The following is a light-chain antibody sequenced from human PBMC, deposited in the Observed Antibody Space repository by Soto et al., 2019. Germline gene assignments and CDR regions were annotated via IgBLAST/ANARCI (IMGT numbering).Light chain of an antibody. J-gene: IGLJ2*01. V-gene: IGLV1-40*01. CDR2: GNS. CDR3: QSYDSSLSGYVV. Sequence: QPVLTQPPSVSGAPGQRVTISCTGSRSNIGAGYDVHWYQQLPGTAPKLLIYGNSNRPSGVPDRFSGSKSGTSASLAITGLQAEDEADYYCQSYDSSLSGYVVFGGGTKLIVL. CDR1: RSNIGAGYD.